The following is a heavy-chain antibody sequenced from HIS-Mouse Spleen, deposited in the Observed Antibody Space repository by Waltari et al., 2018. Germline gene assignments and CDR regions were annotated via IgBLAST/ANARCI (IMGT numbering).Heavy chain of an antibody. V-gene: IGHV4-39*07. CDR3: AREIPYSSSWYDWYFDL. J-gene: IGHJ2*01. CDR1: GGSISSSSYH. D-gene: IGHD6-13*01. Sequence: QLQLQESGPGLVQPSETPSLTCTVSGGSISSSSYHWGWIRQTPGKGLEWIGSIYYSGSTYYNPSLKSRVTISVDTSKNQFSLKLSSVTAADTAVYYCAREIPYSSSWYDWYFDLWGRGTLVTVSS. CDR2: IYYSGST.